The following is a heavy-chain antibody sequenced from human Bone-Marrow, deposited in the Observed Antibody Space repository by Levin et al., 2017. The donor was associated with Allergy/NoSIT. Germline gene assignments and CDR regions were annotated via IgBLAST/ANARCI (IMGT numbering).Heavy chain of an antibody. CDR2: IWHDGNDI. CDR3: TRDRLEYCSGASCYGMDV. J-gene: IGHJ6*02. V-gene: IGHV3-33*01. CDR1: GFIFSTYG. D-gene: IGHD2-15*01. Sequence: GGSLRLSCAASGFIFSTYGMHWVRQAPGKGREWVAVIWHDGNDIFYSDSVKGRFTISRDNGDSMLFLQMNNLRTEDSGVYYCTRDRLEYCSGASCYGMDVWGQGTTVTFSS.